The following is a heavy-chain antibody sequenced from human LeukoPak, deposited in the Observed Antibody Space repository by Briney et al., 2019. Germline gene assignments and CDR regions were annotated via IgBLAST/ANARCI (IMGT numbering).Heavy chain of an antibody. J-gene: IGHJ3*02. CDR2: ISYDGSNK. CDR1: GFTFSSYA. CDR3: ARETRRGSDGLRAFDI. Sequence: GGSLRLSCAASGFTFSSYAMHRVRQAPGKGLEWVAVISYDGSNKYYADSVKGRFTISRDNSKNTLYLQMNSLRAEDTAVYYCARETRRGSDGLRAFDIWGQGTMVTVSS. D-gene: IGHD2-2*01. V-gene: IGHV3-30-3*01.